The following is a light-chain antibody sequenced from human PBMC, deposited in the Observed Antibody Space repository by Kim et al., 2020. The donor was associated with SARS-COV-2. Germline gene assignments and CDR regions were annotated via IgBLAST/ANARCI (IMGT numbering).Light chain of an antibody. CDR1: ERLPRTY. V-gene: IGKV3-20*01. CDR2: DAS. Sequence: LSPGARATLSCRASERLPRTYLAWFQQKPGQAPRLLIYDASSRATGVPDRFSGSGSGTDFTLTISRLEPEDFAVYFCQQYHWAPDTFGQGTKLEI. CDR3: QQYHWAPDT. J-gene: IGKJ2*01.